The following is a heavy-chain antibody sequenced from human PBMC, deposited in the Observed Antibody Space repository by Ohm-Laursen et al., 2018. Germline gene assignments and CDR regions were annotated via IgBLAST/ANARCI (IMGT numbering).Heavy chain of an antibody. CDR3: ARQVPAATRGRFDN. V-gene: IGHV4-59*01. CDR1: GGSISSYY. J-gene: IGHJ5*02. Sequence: GTLSLTCTVSGGSISSYYWSWIRQPPGRGLEWIAYIFHNGNAVYNPSLKNRVTISVDTSRNQFSLKLSSVTASDTAVYYCARQVPAATRGRFDNWGQGTLVTVSS. CDR2: IFHNGNA. D-gene: IGHD2-2*01.